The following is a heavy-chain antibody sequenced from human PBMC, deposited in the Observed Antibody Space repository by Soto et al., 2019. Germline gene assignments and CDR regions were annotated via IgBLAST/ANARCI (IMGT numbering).Heavy chain of an antibody. D-gene: IGHD3-9*01. Sequence: SVKVSCKASGFTFTSSAMQWVRQARGQRLEWIGWIVVGSGNTNYAQKFQERVTITRDMSTSTAYMELSSLRSEDTAVYYCAVGDYDILTGNAFDIWAQGTMVTVSS. CDR2: IVVGSGNT. CDR1: GFTFTSSA. CDR3: AVGDYDILTGNAFDI. J-gene: IGHJ3*02. V-gene: IGHV1-58*02.